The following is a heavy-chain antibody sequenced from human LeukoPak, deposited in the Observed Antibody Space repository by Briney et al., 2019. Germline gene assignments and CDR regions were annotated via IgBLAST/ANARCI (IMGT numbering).Heavy chain of an antibody. V-gene: IGHV1-2*02. CDR1: GYTFTGYY. Sequence: ASVKVSCKASGYTFTGYYMHWVRQAPGQGLEWMGWINPNSGGTNYAQKFQGRVTMTRDTSISTAYMELSRLRSDDTAVYYCARERVHCSGGSCYSSWFDPWGQGTLVTASS. J-gene: IGHJ5*02. D-gene: IGHD2-15*01. CDR3: ARERVHCSGGSCYSSWFDP. CDR2: INPNSGGT.